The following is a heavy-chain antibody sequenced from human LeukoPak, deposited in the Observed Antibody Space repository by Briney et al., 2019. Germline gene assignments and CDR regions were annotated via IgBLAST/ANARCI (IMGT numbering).Heavy chain of an antibody. Sequence: SETLSLTCTVSGYSITTNYYWAWIRRSPGTGLEWIGSVYHNGETYYNPSLKSRVTISVDTSKNQFSLKLSSVTAADTAVYYCARGRDWFDPWGQGTLVTVSS. CDR3: ARGRDWFDP. D-gene: IGHD5-24*01. CDR2: VYHNGET. CDR1: GYSITTNYY. V-gene: IGHV4-38-2*02. J-gene: IGHJ5*02.